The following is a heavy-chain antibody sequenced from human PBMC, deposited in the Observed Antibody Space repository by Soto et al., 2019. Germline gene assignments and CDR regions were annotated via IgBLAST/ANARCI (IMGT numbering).Heavy chain of an antibody. CDR2: INPNSGDT. CDR3: ARGGYTYGYGLDY. CDR1: GYTFTAYY. V-gene: IGHV1-2*04. Sequence: QVQLVQSGAEVKKLGASVKVSCKASGYTFTAYYIHWVRQAPGQGLEWVGWINPNSGDTNYAQRFQGCVTMTGDTSVTTAYMELTRLRSDDTAVYYCARGGYTYGYGLDYWGQGTLVTVSS. J-gene: IGHJ4*02. D-gene: IGHD5-18*01.